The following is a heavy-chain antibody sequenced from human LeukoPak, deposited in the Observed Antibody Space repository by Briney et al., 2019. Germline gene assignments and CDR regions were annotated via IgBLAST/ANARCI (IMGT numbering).Heavy chain of an antibody. D-gene: IGHD6-13*01. Sequence: PGGSLRLSCAASGFTVSSNYMSWVRQAPGKGLEWVSVIYSGGSTYYADSVKGRFTISRDNSKNTLYLQMNSLRAEDTAVYYCARDQFGIAAAGITDYWGQETLVTVSS. CDR3: ARDQFGIAAAGITDY. J-gene: IGHJ4*02. CDR1: GFTVSSNY. V-gene: IGHV3-53*01. CDR2: IYSGGST.